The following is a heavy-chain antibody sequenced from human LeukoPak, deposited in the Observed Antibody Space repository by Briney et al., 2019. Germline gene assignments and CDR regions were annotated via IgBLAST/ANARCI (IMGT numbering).Heavy chain of an antibody. CDR2: IWNDGSNK. D-gene: IGHD4-23*01. Sequence: GGSLRLSCVASGFTFNNFAMNWVRQGPGEGLEWVAVIWNDGSNKYYADSVKGRFIISREDSKNTLYLQMNSLRDEETAVYYCARADYGGNPYYYGMGVRGQGTTVIVSS. CDR1: GFTFNNFA. J-gene: IGHJ6*02. CDR3: ARADYGGNPYYYGMGV. V-gene: IGHV3-33*08.